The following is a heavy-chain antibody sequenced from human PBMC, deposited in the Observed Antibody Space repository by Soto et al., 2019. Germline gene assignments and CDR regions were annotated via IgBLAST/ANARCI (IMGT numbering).Heavy chain of an antibody. J-gene: IGHJ6*02. CDR3: ARVGYFDWLLLSPLYYGMDV. Sequence: EVQLVESGGGLVQPGGSLRLSCAASGFTFSSYWMHWVRQAPGKGLVWVSRINSDGSSTSYADSVKGRFTISRDNAKNTLYLQMNSLRAEDAAVYYCARVGYFDWLLLSPLYYGMDVWGQGTTVTVSS. CDR2: INSDGSST. CDR1: GFTFSSYW. D-gene: IGHD3-9*01. V-gene: IGHV3-74*01.